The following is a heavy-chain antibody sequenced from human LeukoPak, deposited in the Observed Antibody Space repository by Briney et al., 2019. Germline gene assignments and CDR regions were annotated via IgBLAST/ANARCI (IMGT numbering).Heavy chain of an antibody. CDR2: IYYSGST. D-gene: IGHD6-13*01. CDR3: ARNTYSSSWYIVDY. Sequence: SETLSLTCTVSGGSISSYYWSWIRQPPGKGLEWIGYIYYSGSTNYNPSLKSRVTISVDTSKNQFSLKLSSVTAADTAVYYCARNTYSSSWYIVDYWAREPWSPSPQ. J-gene: IGHJ4*02. V-gene: IGHV4-59*12. CDR1: GGSISSYY.